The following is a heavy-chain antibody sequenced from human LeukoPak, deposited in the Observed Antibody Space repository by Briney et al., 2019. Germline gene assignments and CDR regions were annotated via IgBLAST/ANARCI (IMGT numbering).Heavy chain of an antibody. D-gene: IGHD3-22*01. CDR3: AREAFYDSSYYFDY. CDR1: GFTFSSYA. J-gene: IGHJ4*02. V-gene: IGHV3-30-3*01. Sequence: PGGSLRLSCAASGFTFSSYAMHWVRQAPGKGLEWVAVISYDGSNKYYADSVKGRFTISRDNAKNSLFLQMNNLRAEDTAVYYCAREAFYDSSYYFDYWGQGTLVTVSS. CDR2: ISYDGSNK.